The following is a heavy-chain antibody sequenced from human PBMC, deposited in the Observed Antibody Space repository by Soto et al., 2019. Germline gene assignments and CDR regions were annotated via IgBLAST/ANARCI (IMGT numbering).Heavy chain of an antibody. CDR3: ARVIPGAEAWFDP. CDR2: ISASTDDP. CDR1: GNTFTNFG. D-gene: IGHD2-2*01. V-gene: IGHV1-18*01. J-gene: IGHJ5*02. Sequence: QGQLVQSGAEVKKPGASVKVSCTASGNTFTNFGVTWVRQAPGQGLEWMGWISASTDDPNYAQKFQGRVTMTIDTSTSTAYLDLRSLTSDDTAVYYCARVIPGAEAWFDPWGQGTLVTVSS.